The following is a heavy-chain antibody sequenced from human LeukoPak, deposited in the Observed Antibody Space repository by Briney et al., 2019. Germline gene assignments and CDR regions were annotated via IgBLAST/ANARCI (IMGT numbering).Heavy chain of an antibody. Sequence: GGSLRLSCAVSGFTFSTYGMHWVRQAPGKGLEWVAFIRNDGTSKYYADSAKGRFTVSRDNSKNTVYLQMNSLRPDDTAVYYCAKRISGAYYSLLDFWGQGTLVTVSS. V-gene: IGHV3-30*02. D-gene: IGHD1-26*01. CDR3: AKRISGAYYSLLDF. CDR2: IRNDGTSK. J-gene: IGHJ4*02. CDR1: GFTFSTYG.